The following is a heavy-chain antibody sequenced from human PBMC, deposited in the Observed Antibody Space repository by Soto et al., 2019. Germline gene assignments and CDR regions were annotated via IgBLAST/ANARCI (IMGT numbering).Heavy chain of an antibody. D-gene: IGHD1-1*01. CDR2: IRNKADNYAT. J-gene: IGHJ4*02. Sequence: EVQLVESGGGLGQPGGSLKLSCAASGFTFSGSAMHWARQASGKGLEWVGRIRNKADNYATAYAASVKGRFTISRDDSENTAYLQMNSLKTEDTAVYYCTRFDGTAGGFDYWGQGTLVTVSS. CDR1: GFTFSGSA. CDR3: TRFDGTAGGFDY. V-gene: IGHV3-73*01.